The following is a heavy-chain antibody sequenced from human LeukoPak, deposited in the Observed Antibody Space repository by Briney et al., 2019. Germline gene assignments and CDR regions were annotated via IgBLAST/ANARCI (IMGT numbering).Heavy chain of an antibody. J-gene: IGHJ4*02. V-gene: IGHV3-7*01. Sequence: GGSLRLSXAASGFTLSTYWMSWFRQAPEKGPEWVASIKQDGNEKYYVDSVKGRFSISRDNAKNSLYLQMNSLRAEDTAVYYCARGGAVGSYWGQGTLVTVSS. D-gene: IGHD1-26*01. CDR1: GFTLSTYW. CDR3: ARGGAVGSY. CDR2: IKQDGNEK.